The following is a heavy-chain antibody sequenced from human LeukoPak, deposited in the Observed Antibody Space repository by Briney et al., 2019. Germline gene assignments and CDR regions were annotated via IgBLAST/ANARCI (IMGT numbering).Heavy chain of an antibody. Sequence: ASVKVSCKASGGTFSSYAISWVRQAPGQGLEWMGGIIPIFGTANYAQKFQGRVTITTDESTSTAYMELSSLRSEDTAVYYCAGTPYCSSTSCYTGAFDIWGQGTMVTVSS. J-gene: IGHJ3*02. CDR2: IIPIFGTA. V-gene: IGHV1-69*05. CDR1: GGTFSSYA. D-gene: IGHD2-2*02. CDR3: AGTPYCSSTSCYTGAFDI.